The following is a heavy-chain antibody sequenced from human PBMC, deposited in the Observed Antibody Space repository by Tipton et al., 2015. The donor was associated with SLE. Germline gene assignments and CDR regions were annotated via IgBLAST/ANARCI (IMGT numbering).Heavy chain of an antibody. D-gene: IGHD6-13*01. V-gene: IGHV3-7*01. CDR3: ARFSLAAAGTWFDP. CDR2: IKQDGSEK. CDR1: GFTFSSYW. J-gene: IGHJ5*02. Sequence: SLRLSCAASGFTFSSYWMSWVRQAPGKGLEWVANIKQDGSEKYYVDSVKGRFTISRDNAKNSLYLQMNSLRAEDTVVYYCARFSLAAAGTWFDPWGQGTLVTVSS.